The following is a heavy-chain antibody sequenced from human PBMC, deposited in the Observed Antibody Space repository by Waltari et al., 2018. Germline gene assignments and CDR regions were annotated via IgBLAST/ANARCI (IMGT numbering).Heavy chain of an antibody. J-gene: IGHJ6*03. CDR3: ARGIASAGRPAGHYYYYMDV. D-gene: IGHD6-13*01. CDR1: GYTFTRYD. CDR2: MNPNSGNT. V-gene: IGHV1-8*01. Sequence: QVQLVQSGAEVKKPLASVKVSCMASGYTFTRYDINWVRQATGQGIEWMGWMNPNSGNTGYAKKFQGRITMTRNTSISTAHMELSGLTSEDTAVYYCARGIASAGRPAGHYYYYMDVWGKGTTVTVSS.